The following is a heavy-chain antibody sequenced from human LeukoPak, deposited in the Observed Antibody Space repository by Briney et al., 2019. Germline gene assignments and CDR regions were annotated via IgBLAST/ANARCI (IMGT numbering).Heavy chain of an antibody. D-gene: IGHD1-26*01. J-gene: IGHJ4*02. V-gene: IGHV3-30*02. CDR1: GFIFSSYG. Sequence: PGGSLRLSCAASGFIFSSYGMHWVRQAPGKGLEWEAFIRYDGSNKYYADSVKGRFTISRDNSKNTLYLQMNSLRAEDTAVYYCAKDRSGSYSQGLDYWGQGTLVTVSS. CDR2: IRYDGSNK. CDR3: AKDRSGSYSQGLDY.